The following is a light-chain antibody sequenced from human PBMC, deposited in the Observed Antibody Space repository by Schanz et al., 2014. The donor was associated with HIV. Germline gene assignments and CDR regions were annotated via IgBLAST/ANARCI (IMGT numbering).Light chain of an antibody. CDR3: MQATQFPRT. V-gene: IGKV2-30*01. J-gene: IGKJ2*01. CDR2: KVS. CDR1: QSLVYSDGNTY. Sequence: DVVMTQSPLSLPVTLGPPASISCRSRQSLVYSDGNTYLNWFQQRPGQSPRRLIYKVSNRDSGVPDRFSGSGSGTDFTLKISRVEAEDVGVYYCMQATQFPRTFGQGTKLEIK.